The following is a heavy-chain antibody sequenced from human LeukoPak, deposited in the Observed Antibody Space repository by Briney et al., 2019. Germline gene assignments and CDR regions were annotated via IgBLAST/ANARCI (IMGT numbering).Heavy chain of an antibody. CDR3: ATPGY. J-gene: IGHJ4*02. CDR2: IRFDGVNE. V-gene: IGHV3-30*02. Sequence: GGSLRLSCDASGLTFSNYGMHWVRQAPGKGLDWVAFIRFDGVNEYYADSVEGRFTISRDNYKNTVFLQMDSLRREDAGVYYCATPGYWGQGTLVTVSS. CDR1: GLTFSNYG.